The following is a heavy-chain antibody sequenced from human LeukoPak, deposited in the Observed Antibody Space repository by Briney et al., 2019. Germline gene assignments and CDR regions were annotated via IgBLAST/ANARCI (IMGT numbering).Heavy chain of an antibody. D-gene: IGHD2-2*01. CDR2: INPSGGST. V-gene: IGHV1-46*01. CDR3: ARDRAIVVVPADNWFDP. Sequence: ASVKVSCKASGYTFTSYAINWVRQAPGQELEWMGIINPSGGSTSYAQKFQGRVTMTRDTSTSTVYMELSSLRSEDTAVYYCARDRAIVVVPADNWFDPWGQGTLVTVSS. J-gene: IGHJ5*02. CDR1: GYTFTSYA.